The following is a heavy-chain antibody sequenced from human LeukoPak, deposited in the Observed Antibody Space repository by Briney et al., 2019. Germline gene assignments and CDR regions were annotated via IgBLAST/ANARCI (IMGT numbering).Heavy chain of an antibody. CDR2: IYSGGST. Sequence: GGSLRLSCAASGFTVSSNYMSWVRQAPGMGLEWVSVIYSGGSTYCADSVKGRFTISRDNSKNMLYLQMNSLRAEDTAVYYCTSATVITLAYWGQGSLVTVSS. J-gene: IGHJ4*02. V-gene: IGHV3-66*01. CDR3: TSATVITLAY. D-gene: IGHD4-23*01. CDR1: GFTVSSNY.